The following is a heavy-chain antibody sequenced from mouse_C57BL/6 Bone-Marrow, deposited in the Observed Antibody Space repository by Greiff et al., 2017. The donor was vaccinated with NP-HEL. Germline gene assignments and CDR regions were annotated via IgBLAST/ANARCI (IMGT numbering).Heavy chain of an antibody. D-gene: IGHD1-1*01. CDR2: ISYDGSN. Sequence: ESGPGLVKPSQSLSLTCSVTGYSITSGYYWNWIRQFPGNKLEWMGYISYDGSNNYNPSLKNRISITRDTSKNQFFLKLNSVTTEDTATYYCARDAPFPYYYGSSYRYWGQGTTLTVSS. CDR3: ARDAPFPYYYGSSYRY. J-gene: IGHJ2*01. CDR1: GYSITSGYY. V-gene: IGHV3-6*01.